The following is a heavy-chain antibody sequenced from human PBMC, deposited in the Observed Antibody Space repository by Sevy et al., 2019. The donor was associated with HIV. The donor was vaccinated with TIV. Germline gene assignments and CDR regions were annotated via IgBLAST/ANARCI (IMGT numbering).Heavy chain of an antibody. CDR1: GGTFSSYA. CDR3: ARDYSKAYYGSGSYYYGMDV. J-gene: IGHJ6*02. V-gene: IGHV1-69*13. Sequence: GASVKVSCKASGGTFSSYAISWVRQAPGQGLEWMGGIIPIFGTANYAQMFQGRVTITADESTSTAYMELSSLRSEDTAVYYCARDYSKAYYGSGSYYYGMDVWGQGTTVTVSS. CDR2: IIPIFGTA. D-gene: IGHD3-10*01.